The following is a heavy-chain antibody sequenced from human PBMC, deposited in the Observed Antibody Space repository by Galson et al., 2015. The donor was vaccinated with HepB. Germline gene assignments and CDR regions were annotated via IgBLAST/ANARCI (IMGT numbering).Heavy chain of an antibody. Sequence: ETLSLTCTVSGGSVTSSSYYWSWIRQSPGKGLEWIGSIHSSGTTFYDPSHKSRVTIAGDASRMQFSLTLMSVTAAVTATYFCARFLYYDSSAFYFDYWGQGALVTVSS. CDR1: GGSVTSSSYY. D-gene: IGHD3-22*01. J-gene: IGHJ4*02. V-gene: IGHV4-39*01. CDR3: ARFLYYDSSAFYFDY. CDR2: IHSSGTT.